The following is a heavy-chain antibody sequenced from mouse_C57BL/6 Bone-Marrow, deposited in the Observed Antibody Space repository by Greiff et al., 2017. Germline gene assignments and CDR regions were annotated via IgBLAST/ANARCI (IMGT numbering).Heavy chain of an antibody. CDR3: ASSYGNLFAY. V-gene: IGHV1-69*01. CDR2: IDPSDSYT. CDR1: GYTFTSYW. D-gene: IGHD2-1*01. J-gene: IGHJ3*01. Sequence: QVQLKQPGAELVMPGASVKLSCKASGYTFTSYWMHWVKQRPGQGLEWIGEIDPSDSYTNYNQKFKGKSTLTVDKSSSTAYMQLSSLTSEDSAVYYCASSYGNLFAYWGQGTLVTVSA.